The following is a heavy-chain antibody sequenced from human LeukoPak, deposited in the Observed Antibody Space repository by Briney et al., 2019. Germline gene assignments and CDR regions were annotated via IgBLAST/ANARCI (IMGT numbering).Heavy chain of an antibody. Sequence: GGSLRLSCAASGFTFSDYYMSWIRQAPGKGLEWVSYISSTGSTKYYADSVKGRFTISRDNAKNSLYLQMNSLRGEDTAVYYCARDYNWNYEYWGQGTLVTVSS. CDR3: ARDYNWNYEY. D-gene: IGHD1-1*01. J-gene: IGHJ4*02. CDR1: GFTFSDYY. V-gene: IGHV3-11*01. CDR2: ISSTGSTK.